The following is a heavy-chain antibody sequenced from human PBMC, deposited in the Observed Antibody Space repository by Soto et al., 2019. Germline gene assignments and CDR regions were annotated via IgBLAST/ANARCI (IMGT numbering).Heavy chain of an antibody. CDR3: AKDRKTAAYYYYYGMDV. CDR2: ISYDGSNK. J-gene: IGHJ6*02. D-gene: IGHD6-13*01. CDR1: GFTFSSYG. V-gene: IGHV3-30*18. Sequence: GGSLRLSCAASGFTFSSYGMHWVRQAPGKGLEWVAVISYDGSNKYYADSVKGRFTISRDNSKNTLYLLMNSLRAEDTAVYYCAKDRKTAAYYYYYGMDVWGQGTTVTVSS.